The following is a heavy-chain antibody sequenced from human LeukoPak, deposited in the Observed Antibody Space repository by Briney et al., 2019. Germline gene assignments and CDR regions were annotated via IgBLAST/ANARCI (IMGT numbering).Heavy chain of an antibody. V-gene: IGHV3-23*01. CDR3: AKGAAAGSVDWFDP. Sequence: PGGSLRLSCAASGFTFNSYAMTWVRQAPGKGLEWVSHVSGSGGITYYADSVKGRFTISRDNSKNTLYLQMNSLTAEDTALYYCAKGAAAGSVDWFDPWGQGTLVTVSS. J-gene: IGHJ5*02. CDR1: GFTFNSYA. CDR2: VSGSGGIT. D-gene: IGHD6-25*01.